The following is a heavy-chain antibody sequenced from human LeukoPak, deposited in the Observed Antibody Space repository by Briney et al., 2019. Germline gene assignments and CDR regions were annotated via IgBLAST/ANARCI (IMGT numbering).Heavy chain of an antibody. J-gene: IGHJ6*03. Sequence: SETLSLTCTVSGGSISSYYWSWIRQPPGKGLEWIGYIYYSGSTNYNPSLKSRVTISVDTSKNQFSLKLSSVTAADTAVYYCARVRGSAESHYMGVWGKGTTVTVSS. CDR3: ARVRGSAESHYMGV. V-gene: IGHV4-59*01. CDR1: GGSISSYY. D-gene: IGHD2-15*01. CDR2: IYYSGST.